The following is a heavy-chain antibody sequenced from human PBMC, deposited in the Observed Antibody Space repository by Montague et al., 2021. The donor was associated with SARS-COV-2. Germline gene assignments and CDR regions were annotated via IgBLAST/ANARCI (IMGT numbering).Heavy chain of an antibody. Sequence: SETLSLTRTVSGASVRSGNSYWNWIRQPPGKGLEWIGYNSYSGSTNYSPSLKSRVTISLDTSKNQFSLKVTSVTAADTAVYYCARGGGYYNYGLDDWGPGPTVTVSS. J-gene: IGHJ6*02. V-gene: IGHV4-61*01. CDR3: ARGGGYYNYGLDD. D-gene: IGHD3-22*01. CDR2: NSYSGST. CDR1: GASVRSGNSY.